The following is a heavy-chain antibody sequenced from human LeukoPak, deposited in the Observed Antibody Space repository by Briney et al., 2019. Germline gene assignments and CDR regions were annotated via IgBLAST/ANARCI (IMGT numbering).Heavy chain of an antibody. J-gene: IGHJ4*02. V-gene: IGHV4-38-2*02. D-gene: IGHD5-18*01. Sequence: SETLSLTCTVSGYSISSGYYWGWIRQPPGKGLAWIGSIYHSGSTYYNPSLKSRVTISVDTSKNQFSLKLSSVTAADTAVYYCARSPRLGRYGYGPWELPVSYFDYWGQGTLVTVSS. CDR2: IYHSGST. CDR1: GYSISSGYY. CDR3: ARSPRLGRYGYGPWELPVSYFDY.